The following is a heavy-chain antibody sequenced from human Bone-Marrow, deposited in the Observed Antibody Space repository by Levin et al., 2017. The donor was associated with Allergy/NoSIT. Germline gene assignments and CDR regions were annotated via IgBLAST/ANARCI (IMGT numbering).Heavy chain of an antibody. V-gene: IGHV4-30-4*01. CDR3: ARGRYDGRFYFDY. CDR2: MYSSGST. CDR1: GDSMTSGFYY. J-gene: IGHJ4*02. Sequence: SETLSLTCSVSGDSMTSGFYYWSWIRQAPGKGREWIGYMYSSGSTDYNPSLKSRVTISVDTSKKQFSLRLTSVTAGDTAMYYCARGRYDGRFYFDYWGQGALVSVSS. D-gene: IGHD1-1*01.